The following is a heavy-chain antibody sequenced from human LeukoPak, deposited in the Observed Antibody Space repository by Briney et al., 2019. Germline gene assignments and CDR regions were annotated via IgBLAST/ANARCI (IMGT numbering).Heavy chain of an antibody. D-gene: IGHD2-21*01. V-gene: IGHV3-72*01. CDR1: GFTFFDHY. Sequence: PGGSLRLSCAASGFTFFDHYMDWGPQAPGEGLEWVGRSRNRAKTYTIEYAASVKGRFTISRDEANDSLFQQMNSLNTEDTAVYYCDRVAYCVSGCHRQIDFWGQGTMVTVSS. J-gene: IGHJ4*02. CDR3: DRVAYCVSGCHRQIDF. CDR2: SRNRAKTYTI.